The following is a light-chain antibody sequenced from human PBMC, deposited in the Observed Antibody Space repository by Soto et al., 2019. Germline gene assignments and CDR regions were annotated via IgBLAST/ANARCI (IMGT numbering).Light chain of an antibody. CDR3: QQDT. J-gene: IGKJ2*01. CDR1: QSVSSSY. V-gene: IGKV3-20*01. Sequence: EIVLTQSPGTLSLSPGERATLSCRASQSVSSSYLAWYQQKPGQAPRLLIYGASSRATGIPDRFSGSGSGTDFTRTISRLEPEDFAVYYFQQDTFGHGTKREIK. CDR2: GAS.